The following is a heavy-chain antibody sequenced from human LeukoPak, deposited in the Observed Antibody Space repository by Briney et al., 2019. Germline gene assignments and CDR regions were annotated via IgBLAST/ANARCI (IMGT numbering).Heavy chain of an antibody. V-gene: IGHV3-23*01. CDR2: ISGSGGST. CDR3: AKGGYCSSTSCYLGAFDI. Sequence: QPGGSLRLSCAASGFTFSSCAMSWVRQAPGKGLEWVSAISGSGGSTYYADSVKGRFTISRDNSKNTLYLQMNSLRAEDTAVYYCAKGGYCSSTSCYLGAFDIWGQGTMVTVSS. CDR1: GFTFSSCA. D-gene: IGHD2-2*01. J-gene: IGHJ3*02.